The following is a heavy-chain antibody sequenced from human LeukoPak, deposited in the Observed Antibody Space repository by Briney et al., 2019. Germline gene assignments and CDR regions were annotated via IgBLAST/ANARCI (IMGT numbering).Heavy chain of an antibody. D-gene: IGHD3-16*01. CDR3: ARLFPNV. CDR2: INHSGST. V-gene: IGHV4-34*01. Sequence: PSETLSLTCTVSGGSISSYYWSWIRQPPGKGLEWIGEINHSGSTNYDPSLKSRVTISVDTSKNQFSLKLSSVTAADTAVYYCARLFPNVWGQGTLVTVSS. CDR1: GGSISSYY. J-gene: IGHJ4*02.